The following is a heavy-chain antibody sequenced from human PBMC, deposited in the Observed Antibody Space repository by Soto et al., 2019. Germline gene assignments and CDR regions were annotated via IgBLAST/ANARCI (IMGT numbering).Heavy chain of an antibody. D-gene: IGHD2-2*01. Sequence: ASVKVSCKASGYTFTSYGISWVRQAPGQGLEWMGWISAYNGNTNYAQKLQGRVTMTTDTSTSTAYTELRSLRSDDTAVYYCARGLVPAALYYYGMDVWGQGTTVTVSS. J-gene: IGHJ6*02. CDR1: GYTFTSYG. V-gene: IGHV1-18*04. CDR2: ISAYNGNT. CDR3: ARGLVPAALYYYGMDV.